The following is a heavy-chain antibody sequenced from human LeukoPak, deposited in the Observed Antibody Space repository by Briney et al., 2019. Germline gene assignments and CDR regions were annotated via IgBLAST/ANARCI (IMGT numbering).Heavy chain of an antibody. Sequence: SETLSLTCAVSGGSISSSNWWSWVRQPPGKGLEWIGEIYHSGSTNYNPSLKSRVTILVDKSKNQFSLKLTSVTAADTAAYYCARQGDSGWYYFDYWGQGTLVTVSS. CDR3: ARQGDSGWYYFDY. CDR1: GGSISSSNW. D-gene: IGHD6-19*01. J-gene: IGHJ4*02. V-gene: IGHV4-4*02. CDR2: IYHSGST.